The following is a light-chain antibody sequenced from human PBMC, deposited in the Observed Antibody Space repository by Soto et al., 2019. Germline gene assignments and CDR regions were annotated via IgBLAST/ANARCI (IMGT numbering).Light chain of an antibody. J-gene: IGKJ1*01. CDR2: EAS. CDR1: ESVSTF. CDR3: QQRSNWPWT. V-gene: IGKV3-11*01. Sequence: IVFTQSPATLSLSPGERATLSCRASESVSTFLAWYQQKPGQAPRLLIYEASSRATGIPARFSGGGSGTVFTLTISRLEPEDFAVYYCQQRSNWPWTFGQGTKVDIK.